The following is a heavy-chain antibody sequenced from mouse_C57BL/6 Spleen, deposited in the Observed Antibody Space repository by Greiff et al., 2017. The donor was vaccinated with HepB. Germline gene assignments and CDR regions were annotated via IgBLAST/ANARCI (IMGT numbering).Heavy chain of an antibody. J-gene: IGHJ1*03. CDR1: GYSFTSYY. CDR3: AREGDPWYFDV. V-gene: IGHV1-66*01. Sequence: QVHVKQSGPELVKPGASVKISCKASGYSFTSYYIHWVKQRPGQGLEWIGWIYPGSGNTKYNEKFKGKATLTADTSSSTAYMQLSSLTSEDSAVYYCAREGDPWYFDVWGTGTTVTVSS. CDR2: IYPGSGNT.